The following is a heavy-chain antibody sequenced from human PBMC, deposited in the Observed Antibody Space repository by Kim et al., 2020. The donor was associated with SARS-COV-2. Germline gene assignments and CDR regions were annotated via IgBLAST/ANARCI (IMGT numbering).Heavy chain of an antibody. CDR3: AKSDYDYYYGMDV. V-gene: IGHV3-33*06. CDR2: IWYDGSNK. Sequence: GGSLRLSCAASGFTFSSYGMHWVRQAPGKGLEWVAVIWYDGSNKYYADSVKGRFTISRDNSKNTLYLQMNSLRAEDTAVYYCAKSDYDYYYGMDVWGQGTTVTVSS. J-gene: IGHJ6*02. CDR1: GFTFSSYG.